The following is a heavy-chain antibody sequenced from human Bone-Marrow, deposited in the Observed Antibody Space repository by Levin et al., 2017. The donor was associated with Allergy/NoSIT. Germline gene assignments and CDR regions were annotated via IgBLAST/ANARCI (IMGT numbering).Heavy chain of an antibody. CDR1: GFIFSNYG. CDR3: ARDLSGRFDP. V-gene: IGHV3-30*03. Sequence: GGSLRLSCAASGFIFSNYGMHWARQAPGKGLEWVAIIPSGGGNIYYADSVKGRFTVSRDNSENTLFLQMNSLTPEDTAMYYCARDLSGRFDPWGQGTLVTVSS. CDR2: IPSGGGNI. J-gene: IGHJ5*02.